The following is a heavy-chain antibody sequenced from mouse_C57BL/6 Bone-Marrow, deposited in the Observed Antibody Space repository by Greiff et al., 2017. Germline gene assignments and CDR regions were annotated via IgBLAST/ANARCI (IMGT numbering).Heavy chain of an antibody. CDR2: IRSGGSYT. J-gene: IGHJ1*03. Sequence: EVNVVESGGDLVKPGGSLKLSCAASGFTFSSYGMSWVRQTPDKRLEWVATIRSGGSYTYYPDSVKGRFTFSRDNAKNTLYLQMSSLKSEDAAMYYCARRGGGRDWYFDVWGTGATVTVSS. CDR3: ARRGGGRDWYFDV. V-gene: IGHV5-6*02. CDR1: GFTFSSYG.